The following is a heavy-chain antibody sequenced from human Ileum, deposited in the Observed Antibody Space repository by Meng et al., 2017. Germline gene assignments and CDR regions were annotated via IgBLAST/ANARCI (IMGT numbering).Heavy chain of an antibody. J-gene: IGHJ4*02. CDR2: IYSDGSR. V-gene: IGHV3-53*01. D-gene: IGHD3-22*01. Sequence: AGSLRLSCAASGFSISSNYMAWVRQAPGKGLEWVSVIYSDGSRYYADSVKGRFSISRDNSKNTLYLHMNSLRAEDTAVYYCAREQYESRGHWGQGTLVTVSS. CDR3: AREQYESRGH. CDR1: GFSISSNY.